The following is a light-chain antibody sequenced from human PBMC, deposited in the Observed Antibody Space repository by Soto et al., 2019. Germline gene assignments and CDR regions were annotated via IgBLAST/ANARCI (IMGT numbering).Light chain of an antibody. J-gene: IGKJ2*01. CDR2: AAS. Sequence: DIQMTQSPSSLSASVGDRVTITCRASQSISSYLNWYQQKPGKAPKLLIYAASSLQSGVPSRFSGSGSRTDFTLTISSLQPEDFATYCSQPSYSTHWYTFGHGTPLAIK. V-gene: IGKV1-39*01. CDR1: QSISSY. CDR3: QPSYSTHWYT.